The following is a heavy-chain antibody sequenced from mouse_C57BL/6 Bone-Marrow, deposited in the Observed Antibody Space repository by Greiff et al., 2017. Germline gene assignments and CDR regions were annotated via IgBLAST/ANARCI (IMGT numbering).Heavy chain of an antibody. D-gene: IGHD2-5*01. Sequence: QVQLQQPGAELVMPGASVKLSCKASGYTFTSYWMHWVKQRPGQGLEWIGEIDPSASYTNYNQKFKGKSTLTVDKSSSTAYMQLSSLTSEDSAVYYCARTAYYSNYGAMDYWGQGTSVTGSS. CDR2: IDPSASYT. CDR1: GYTFTSYW. J-gene: IGHJ4*01. V-gene: IGHV1-69*01. CDR3: ARTAYYSNYGAMDY.